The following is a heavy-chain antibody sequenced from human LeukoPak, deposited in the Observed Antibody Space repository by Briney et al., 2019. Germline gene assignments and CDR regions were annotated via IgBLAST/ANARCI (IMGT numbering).Heavy chain of an antibody. J-gene: IGHJ4*02. D-gene: IGHD2-2*02. CDR2: ISSSSRYI. Sequence: PGGSLRLSCAASGFTFSSYSMNWVRQAPGKGLEWVSSISSSSRYIYYADSVKGRFTISRDHAKNSLYLQMNSLRAEDTAVYYCARSVVPAAIGGGEYYFDYWGQGTLVTVSS. V-gene: IGHV3-21*01. CDR1: GFTFSSYS. CDR3: ARSVVPAAIGGGEYYFDY.